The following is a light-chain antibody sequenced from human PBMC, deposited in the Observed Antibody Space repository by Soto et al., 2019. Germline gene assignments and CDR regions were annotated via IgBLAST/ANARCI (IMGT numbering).Light chain of an antibody. Sequence: EIVLTQSPATLALSPGERATLSCRASQSVGSSYLAWYQQRPGQAPRLLIHGASARATGIPDRFSGSGSGTDFTLTISRLEPEDFAVYYCQQYGSSPETFGQGTKVDIK. CDR1: QSVGSSY. CDR2: GAS. J-gene: IGKJ1*01. CDR3: QQYGSSPET. V-gene: IGKV3-20*01.